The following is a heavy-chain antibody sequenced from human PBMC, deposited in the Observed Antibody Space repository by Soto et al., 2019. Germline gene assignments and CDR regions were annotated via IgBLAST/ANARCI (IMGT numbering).Heavy chain of an antibody. J-gene: IGHJ4*02. CDR2: ISSSGSTI. CDR1: GFTFSSYE. CDR3: ARGWERAAPRD. D-gene: IGHD6-6*01. Sequence: EVQLVESGGGLVQPGGSLRLSCAASGFTFSSYEMNWVRQAPGKGLEWVSYISSSGSTIYYADSVKGRFTISRDNAKNSLYLQMNSLRAEDTAVYYCARGWERAAPRDWGQGTLVTVSS. V-gene: IGHV3-48*03.